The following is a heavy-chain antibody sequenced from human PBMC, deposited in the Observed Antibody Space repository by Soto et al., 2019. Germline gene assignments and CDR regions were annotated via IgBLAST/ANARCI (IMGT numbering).Heavy chain of an antibody. D-gene: IGHD2-15*01. J-gene: IGHJ4*02. CDR1: GGSISSSRYY. Sequence: PSQTLPLTCTVSGGSISSSRYYLRWIRQPPGKGLEWIGYIYYSGSTNYNPSLKSRVTISVDTSKNQFSLKLSSVTAADTAVYYCARDLGGGSCRWGQGTLVTVSS. V-gene: IGHV4-61*01. CDR2: IYYSGST. CDR3: ARDLGGGSCR.